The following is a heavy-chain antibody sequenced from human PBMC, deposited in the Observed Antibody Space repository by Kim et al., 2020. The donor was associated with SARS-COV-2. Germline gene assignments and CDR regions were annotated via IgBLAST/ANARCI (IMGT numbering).Heavy chain of an antibody. Sequence: GESLKISCKGSGYSFTSYWIGWVRQMPGKGLEWMGIIYPGDSDTRYSPSFQGQVTISADKSISTAYLQWSSLKASDTAMYYCARHSFSVGRPSIAVAGTGFWYYYYGMDVWGQGTTVTVSS. CDR1: GYSFTSYW. J-gene: IGHJ6*02. CDR3: ARHSFSVGRPSIAVAGTGFWYYYYGMDV. CDR2: IYPGDSDT. V-gene: IGHV5-51*01. D-gene: IGHD6-19*01.